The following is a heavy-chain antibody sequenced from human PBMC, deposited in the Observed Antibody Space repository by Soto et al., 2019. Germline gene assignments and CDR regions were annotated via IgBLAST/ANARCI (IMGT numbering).Heavy chain of an antibody. D-gene: IGHD1-1*01. Sequence: GGSLRVSCAASGFTFSSYGRPWVRQAPGKGLEWVAVIWYDGSNIYYADSVKGRFTISRDNSKNTLYLQMKGLRAEDTALYYCARGTGNPDYWGQGTLVTVSS. CDR3: ARGTGNPDY. J-gene: IGHJ4*02. CDR1: GFTFSSYG. V-gene: IGHV3-33*01. CDR2: IWYDGSNI.